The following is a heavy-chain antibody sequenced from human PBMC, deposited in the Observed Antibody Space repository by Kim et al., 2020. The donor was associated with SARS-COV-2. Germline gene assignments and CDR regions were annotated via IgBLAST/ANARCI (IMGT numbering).Heavy chain of an antibody. CDR2: ISYDGSNK. Sequence: GGSLRLYCAASGFTFSSYALHWVRQAPGKGLEWVAVISYDGSNKYYADSVKGRFTISRDNSKNTLYLQMNSLRAEDTAVYYCARDQYSSRGSLPREYYFDYWGQGTLVTVSS. J-gene: IGHJ4*02. CDR1: GFTFSSYA. CDR3: ARDQYSSRGSLPREYYFDY. V-gene: IGHV3-30*04. D-gene: IGHD6-13*01.